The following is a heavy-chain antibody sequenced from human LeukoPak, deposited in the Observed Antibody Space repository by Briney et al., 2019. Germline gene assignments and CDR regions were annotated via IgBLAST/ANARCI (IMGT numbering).Heavy chain of an antibody. CDR1: GFIFTTYW. Sequence: GGSLRLSCAASGFIFTTYWMSWVRQAPGKGLEWVANINQDGTEKYYVDSVKGRFTISRDNAKSSLYLQMNSLRVEDTAVYYCAKVAKYYYGSETYYFFEHWGQGTPVTASS. D-gene: IGHD3-10*01. V-gene: IGHV3-7*01. CDR2: INQDGTEK. J-gene: IGHJ4*02. CDR3: AKVAKYYYGSETYYFFEH.